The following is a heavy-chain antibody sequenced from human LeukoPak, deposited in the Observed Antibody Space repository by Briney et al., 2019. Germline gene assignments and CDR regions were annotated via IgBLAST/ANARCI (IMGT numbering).Heavy chain of an antibody. D-gene: IGHD3-16*01. Sequence: GGSLRISCAASGFTFNGSAMHWVRQASGKGLEWVGRIRSKANSYATAYAASVKGRFTISRDDSKNTAYLQMNSLKTENTAVYYCTRSYVDPYYYYYMDVWGKGTTVTVSS. CDR3: TRSYVDPYYYYYMDV. CDR2: IRSKANSYAT. CDR1: GFTFNGSA. J-gene: IGHJ6*03. V-gene: IGHV3-73*01.